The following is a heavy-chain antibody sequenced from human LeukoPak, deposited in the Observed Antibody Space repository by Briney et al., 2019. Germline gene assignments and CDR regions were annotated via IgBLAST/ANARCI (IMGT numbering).Heavy chain of an antibody. D-gene: IGHD3-22*01. CDR1: GFTFSSYS. CDR3: AKDHSLQWLLLPIWFDP. J-gene: IGHJ5*02. V-gene: IGHV3-23*01. Sequence: GGSLRLSCAASGFTFSSYSMNWVRQAPGEGLEWVSAISGSGGSTYYADSVKGRFTISRDNSKNTLYLQMNSLRAEDTAVYYCAKDHSLQWLLLPIWFDPWGQGTLVTVSS. CDR2: ISGSGGST.